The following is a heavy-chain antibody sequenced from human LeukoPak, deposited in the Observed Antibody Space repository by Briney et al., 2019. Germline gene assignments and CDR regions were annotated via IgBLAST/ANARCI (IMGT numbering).Heavy chain of an antibody. V-gene: IGHV3-33*01. Sequence: PGGSLRLSCAASGFTFSSYGMHWVRQAPGKGLEWVAVIWYDGSNKYYADSVKGRFTISRDNWKNTLYLQMNSLRAEDTAAYYCARDGGAVALGAFDIWGQGTMVTVSS. CDR1: GFTFSSYG. CDR3: ARDGGAVALGAFDI. D-gene: IGHD6-19*01. J-gene: IGHJ3*02. CDR2: IWYDGSNK.